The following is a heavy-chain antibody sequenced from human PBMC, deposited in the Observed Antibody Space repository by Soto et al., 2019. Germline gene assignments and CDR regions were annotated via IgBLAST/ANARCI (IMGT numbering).Heavy chain of an antibody. V-gene: IGHV4-31*03. J-gene: IGHJ4*02. CDR3: ARAPRFNWNNFDY. Sequence: SETLSLTCTVSGGSISSGGYYWSWIRQHPGKGLEWIGYIYYSGSTYYNPSLKSRVTISVDTSKNQFSLKLSSVTAADTAVYYCARAPRFNWNNFDYWGQGTLVTVSS. CDR1: GGSISSGGYY. D-gene: IGHD1-1*01. CDR2: IYYSGST.